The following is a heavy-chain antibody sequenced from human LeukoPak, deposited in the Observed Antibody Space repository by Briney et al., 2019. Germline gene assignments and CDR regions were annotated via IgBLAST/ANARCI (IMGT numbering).Heavy chain of an antibody. CDR3: ARHYLSDGVLSTFDP. Sequence: SQTLSLTCTVSGGSISSSPYYWGWIRQPPGKGLEWIGTIYYRGSTYSNPSLNSRVTISLDTSKNQFSLRLRSVTAADTALYYCARHYLSDGVLSTFDPWGQGTLVTVSS. CDR2: IYYRGST. CDR1: GGSISSSPYY. V-gene: IGHV4-39*01. J-gene: IGHJ5*02. D-gene: IGHD2-2*01.